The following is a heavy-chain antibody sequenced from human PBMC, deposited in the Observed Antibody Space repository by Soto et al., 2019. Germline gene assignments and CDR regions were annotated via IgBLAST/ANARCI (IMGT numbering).Heavy chain of an antibody. V-gene: IGHV3-33*01. CDR2: IWYDGSNK. CDR1: GFTFSSYG. Sequence: GGSLRLSCAASGFTFSSYGMHWVRQAPGKGLEWVAVIWYDGSNKYYADSVKGRFTISRDNSKNTLYLQMNSLRAEDTAVYYCARDPSYYYGMDVWGQGTTVTVSS. CDR3: ARDPSYYYGMDV. J-gene: IGHJ6*02.